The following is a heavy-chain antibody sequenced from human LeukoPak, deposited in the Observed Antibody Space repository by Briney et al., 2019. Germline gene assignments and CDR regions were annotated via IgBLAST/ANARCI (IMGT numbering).Heavy chain of an antibody. J-gene: IGHJ4*02. Sequence: SQTLSLTCTVSGGSISSGDYYWSWIRQPPGKGLEWIRYIYYSGSTHYNPSLKSRVTISVDKSKNQFSLKLSSVTAAGTAVYYCAKDEGGGATAFDFWGQGTLVTVSS. CDR3: AKDEGGGATAFDF. CDR1: GGSISSGDYY. D-gene: IGHD2-21*02. V-gene: IGHV4-30-4*08. CDR2: IYYSGST.